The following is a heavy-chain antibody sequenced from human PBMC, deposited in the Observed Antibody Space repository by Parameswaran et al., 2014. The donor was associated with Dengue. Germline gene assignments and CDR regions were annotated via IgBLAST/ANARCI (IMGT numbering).Heavy chain of an antibody. CDR1: GFTFSSYS. CDR2: ISSSSSYI. Sequence: AGGSLRLSCAASGFTFSSYSMNWVRQAPGKGLEWVSSISSSSSYIYYADSVKGRFTISRDNSKNTLYLQMNSLRAEDTAVYYCAKVLASEYCSSTSCYLPPNWFDPWGQGTLVTVSS. CDR3: AKVLASEYCSSTSCYLPPNWFDP. J-gene: IGHJ5*02. V-gene: IGHV3-21*04. D-gene: IGHD2-2*01.